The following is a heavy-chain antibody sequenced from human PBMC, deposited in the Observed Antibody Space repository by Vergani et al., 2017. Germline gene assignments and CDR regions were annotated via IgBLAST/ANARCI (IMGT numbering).Heavy chain of an antibody. CDR2: IYSTGST. CDR3: AGDTHSWQKADR. J-gene: IGHJ5*02. V-gene: IGHV4-31*03. D-gene: IGHD6-13*01. Sequence: QVQLQESGPGLVKPSQTLSLTCIVSGDSISSGVYYWNWIRQHPGKGLEWIGYIYSTGSTHHNPSLRRRINMSVDTSKSQFSLRLSSVTAAVSAIYYCAGDTHSWQKADRWGQGLLVSVSS. CDR1: GDSISSGVYY.